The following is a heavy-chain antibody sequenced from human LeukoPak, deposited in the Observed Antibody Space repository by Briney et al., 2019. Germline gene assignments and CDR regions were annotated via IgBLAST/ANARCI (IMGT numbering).Heavy chain of an antibody. V-gene: IGHV3-43D*03. CDR2: ISWDGGST. Sequence: TGGSLRLSCAASGFTFSSYSMNWVRQAPGKGLEWVSLISWDGGSTYYADSVKGRFTISRDNSKNSLYLQMNSLRAEDTALYYCAKDGWSYYYYYMDVWGKGTTVTVSS. CDR3: AKDGWSYYYYYMDV. J-gene: IGHJ6*03. D-gene: IGHD6-19*01. CDR1: GFTFSSYS.